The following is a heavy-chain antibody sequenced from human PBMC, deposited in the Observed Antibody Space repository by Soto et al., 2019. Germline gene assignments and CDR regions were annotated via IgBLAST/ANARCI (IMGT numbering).Heavy chain of an antibody. J-gene: IGHJ5*02. CDR2: VYYNENT. CDR1: GASINNFAYY. CDR3: PRRERYYGSPGWFDP. Sequence: SETLSLTCSVSGASINNFAYYWGWIRQPPGKGLEWIGTVYYNENTYCNPSLKSRVAISVDTAKNQFSLNLRSVTAADTAIYFCPRRERYYGSPGWFDPWGHGTLVTVSS. D-gene: IGHD3-10*01. V-gene: IGHV4-39*01.